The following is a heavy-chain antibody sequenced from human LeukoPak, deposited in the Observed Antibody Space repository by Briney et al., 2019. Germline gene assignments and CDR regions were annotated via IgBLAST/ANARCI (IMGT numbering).Heavy chain of an antibody. CDR1: GYTFTSYG. CDR3: ARDGLGSTTYFFDY. J-gene: IGHJ4*02. V-gene: IGHV1-18*01. Sequence: ASVKFSCKASGYTFTSYGVSWVRQAPGQGLEWMGWISIYNGNTNYAQRFQGRVTMTTDTSTGTAYMDLRSLRSDDTAVYYCARDGLGSTTYFFDYWGQGTLVTVSS. CDR2: ISIYNGNT. D-gene: IGHD1-26*01.